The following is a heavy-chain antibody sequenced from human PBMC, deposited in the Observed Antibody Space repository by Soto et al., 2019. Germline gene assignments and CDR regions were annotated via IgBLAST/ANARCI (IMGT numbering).Heavy chain of an antibody. CDR1: GYSFTSYW. CDR2: IYPGDSDT. Sequence: GESLKISCKGSGYSFTSYWIGWVRQMPGKGLEWMGIIYPGDSDTRYSPSFQGQVTISADKSISTAYLQWSSLKASDTAMYYCARQRGYSYGSPSYFDYWGQGTLFTVSS. D-gene: IGHD5-18*01. CDR3: ARQRGYSYGSPSYFDY. V-gene: IGHV5-51*01. J-gene: IGHJ4*02.